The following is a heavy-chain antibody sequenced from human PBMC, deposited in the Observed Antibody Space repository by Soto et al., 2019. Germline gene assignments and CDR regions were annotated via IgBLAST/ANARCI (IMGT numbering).Heavy chain of an antibody. J-gene: IGHJ6*02. CDR1: GYTFTSYG. V-gene: IGHV1-18*01. D-gene: IGHD3-10*01. Sequence: ASVKVSCKASGYTFTSYGISWVRQAPGQGLEWMGWIRAYNGNTNYAQKLQGRVTMTTDTSTSTAYMELRSLRSDDTVVYYCASGAGVNYYYGMDVWGQGTTVTVSS. CDR2: IRAYNGNT. CDR3: ASGAGVNYYYGMDV.